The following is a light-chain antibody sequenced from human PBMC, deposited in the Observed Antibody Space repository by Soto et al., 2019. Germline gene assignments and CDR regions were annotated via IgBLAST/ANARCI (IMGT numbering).Light chain of an antibody. CDR1: SSDVGGYNL. CDR2: EGS. V-gene: IGLV2-23*03. J-gene: IGLJ2*01. CDR3: CSYAGTKTFVV. Sequence: QSALTQPASVSGSPGQSITISCTGTSSDVGGYNLVSWYQHHPGKAPKLMIYEGSYRPSGVSNRFSGSKSGNTASLTISGLQAEDEADYYCCSYAGTKTFVVFGGGTKRTVL.